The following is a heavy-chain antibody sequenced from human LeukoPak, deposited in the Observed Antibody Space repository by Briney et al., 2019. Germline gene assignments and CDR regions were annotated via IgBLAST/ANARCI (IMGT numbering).Heavy chain of an antibody. J-gene: IGHJ4*02. CDR2: IIPIFGTA. CDR3: ARGRRLRSLSFPFDY. D-gene: IGHD5-12*01. Sequence: ASVKVSCKASGGTFSSYAISWVRQAPGQGLEWMGGIIPIFGTANYAQKFQGRVTITADESTSTAYMELSSLRSEDTAVYYCARGRRLRSLSFPFDYWGQGTLVTVSS. V-gene: IGHV1-69*13. CDR1: GGTFSSYA.